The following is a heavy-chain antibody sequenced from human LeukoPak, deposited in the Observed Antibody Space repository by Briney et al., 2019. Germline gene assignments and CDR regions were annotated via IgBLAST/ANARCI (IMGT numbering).Heavy chain of an antibody. CDR3: ARAPPIYYCSGGSCYGGWFDP. J-gene: IGHJ5*02. CDR1: GGSISSGDYY. V-gene: IGHV4-30-4*01. Sequence: SETLSLTCTVSGGSISSGDYYWSWIRQPPGKGLEWIGYIYYSGSTYYNPSLKSRVTISVDTSKNQFSLKLSSVTAADTAVYYCARAPPIYYCSGGSCYGGWFDPWGQGTLVTVSS. D-gene: IGHD2-15*01. CDR2: IYYSGST.